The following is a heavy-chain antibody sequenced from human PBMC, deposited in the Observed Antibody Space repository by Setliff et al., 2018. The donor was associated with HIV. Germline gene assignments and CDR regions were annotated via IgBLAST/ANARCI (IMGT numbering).Heavy chain of an antibody. CDR3: AKEGNSVDNWLDP. D-gene: IGHD1-26*01. CDR2: IYYSGNT. CDR1: GGSISSSNYY. Sequence: TSETLSLTCTVSGGSISSSNYYWGWLRQPPGKGLEWIGSIYYSGNTYYNPSLQSRIIMSLDMSQNQFSLKLSSVTAADTAVYYCAKEGNSVDNWLDPWGPGTLVTVSS. J-gene: IGHJ5*02. V-gene: IGHV4-39*07.